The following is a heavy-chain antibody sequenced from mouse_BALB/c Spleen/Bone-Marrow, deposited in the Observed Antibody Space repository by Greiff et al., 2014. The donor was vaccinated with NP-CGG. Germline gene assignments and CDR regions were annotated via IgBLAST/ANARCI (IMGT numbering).Heavy chain of an antibody. CDR2: IYPSDSYT. V-gene: IGHV1S126*01. D-gene: IGHD2-10*02. CDR3: TRQYGNYYAMDY. CDR1: GYTFTSYW. J-gene: IGHJ4*01. Sequence: VQLVESGAELVRPGASVKVSCKASGYTFTSYWINWVKQRPGQGLEWIGNIYPSDSYTNYNQNFKDKATLTVDKSSSTAYMQLSSPTSEDSAVYYGTRQYGNYYAMDYWGQGTSVTVSS.